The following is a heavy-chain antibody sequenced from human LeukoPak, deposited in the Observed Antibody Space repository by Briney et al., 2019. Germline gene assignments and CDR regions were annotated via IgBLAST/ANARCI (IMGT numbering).Heavy chain of an antibody. CDR1: GFTFSNAW. J-gene: IGHJ4*02. CDR3: ARGESAWFQYYFDF. V-gene: IGHV3-23*01. CDR2: VSGSGHSR. Sequence: GSLRLSCAASGFTFSNAWMSWGRQRPAQGLELVSGVSGSGHSRGSADSVNGRFTTSRDNSKNTLYLHLNSLRAEDTAVYYRARGESAWFQYYFDFWGQGTLVSVFS. D-gene: IGHD6-19*01.